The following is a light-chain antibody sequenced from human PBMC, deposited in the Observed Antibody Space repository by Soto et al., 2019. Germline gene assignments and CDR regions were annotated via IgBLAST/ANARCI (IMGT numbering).Light chain of an antibody. CDR2: KNN. J-gene: IGLJ2*01. CDR1: SGGIASNY. Sequence: NFMLTQPHSVSESPGKTVTISCTRSSGGIASNYVQWYQQRPGSAPTTVIYKNNQRPSGVPARFSGSTDGSSNSASLTISGLQIEDEADYYCQSSDTTTVVFGGGTKLTVL. V-gene: IGLV6-57*04. CDR3: QSSDTTTVV.